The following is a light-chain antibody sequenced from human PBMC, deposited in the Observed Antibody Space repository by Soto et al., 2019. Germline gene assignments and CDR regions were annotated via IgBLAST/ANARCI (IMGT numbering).Light chain of an antibody. CDR3: ETWDNNTRV. V-gene: IGLV4-60*03. Sequence: QLVLTQSSSASASLGSSVKVTCTLSSGHSSYIIAWHQQQPGKAPRYVMKLDGSGSYNKGSGVPDRFSGSRSGADRYLTISNLQSEDEADYYCETWDNNTRVFGTGTKLTVL. J-gene: IGLJ1*01. CDR2: LDGSGSY. CDR1: SGHSSYI.